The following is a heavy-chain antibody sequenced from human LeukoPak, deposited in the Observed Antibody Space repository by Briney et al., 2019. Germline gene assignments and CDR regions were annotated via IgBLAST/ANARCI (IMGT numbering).Heavy chain of an antibody. CDR1: GFTFDDYG. Sequence: GGSLRLSCAASGFTFDDYGMSWVRQAPGKGLEWVSAISGSGGSTYYADSVKGRFTISRDNSKNTLYLQMNSLRAEDTAVYYCAKVSGPDYDYGGDWGQGTLVTVSS. D-gene: IGHD4-23*01. CDR2: ISGSGGST. V-gene: IGHV3-23*01. CDR3: AKVSGPDYDYGGD. J-gene: IGHJ4*02.